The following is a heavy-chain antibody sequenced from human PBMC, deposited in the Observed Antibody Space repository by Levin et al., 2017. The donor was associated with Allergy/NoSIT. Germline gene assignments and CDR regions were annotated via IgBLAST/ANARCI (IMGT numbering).Heavy chain of an antibody. CDR1: GYTFTGYY. D-gene: IGHD1-1*01. J-gene: IGHJ5*02. CDR2: INPNSGGT. V-gene: IGHV1-2*06. CDR3: ARDRARVSTGTTRNWFDP. Sequence: GESLKISCKASGYTFTGYYMHWVRQAPGQGLEWMGRINPNSGGTNYAQKFQGRVTMTRDTSISTAYMELSRLRSDDTAVYYCARDRARVSTGTTRNWFDPWGQGTLVTVSS.